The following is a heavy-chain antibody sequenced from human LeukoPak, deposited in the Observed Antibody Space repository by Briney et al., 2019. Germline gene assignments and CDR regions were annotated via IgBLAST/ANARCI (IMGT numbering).Heavy chain of an antibody. J-gene: IGHJ4*02. CDR1: GFSFSSYA. CDR2: ISAGGRT. CDR3: ARNTVVNGYYFDC. D-gene: IGHD2-15*01. V-gene: IGHV3-23*01. Sequence: GGSLRLSCVVSGFSFSSYAMAWVRQAPGKGLEWVSSISAGGRTYYADSGKGRFTISRHNSENTLYLQMNSLRPEDTAVYYCARNTVVNGYYFDCWGQGTLVTVSS.